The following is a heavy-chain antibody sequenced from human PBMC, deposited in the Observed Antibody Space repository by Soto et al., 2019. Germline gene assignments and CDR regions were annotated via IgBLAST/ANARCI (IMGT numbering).Heavy chain of an antibody. CDR2: ISYDGTKK. Sequence: PGGSLRLSCAAPGFIFSKYGMHWVCQAPGKGLEWVAVISYDGTKKYYSDSVKGRFTISRDNLKNTLYLQMNNLRVEDAALYFCAREDDYGYRYINYGLDVWGQGTTVTVSS. J-gene: IGHJ6*02. D-gene: IGHD4-17*01. V-gene: IGHV3-30*03. CDR1: GFIFSKYG. CDR3: AREDDYGYRYINYGLDV.